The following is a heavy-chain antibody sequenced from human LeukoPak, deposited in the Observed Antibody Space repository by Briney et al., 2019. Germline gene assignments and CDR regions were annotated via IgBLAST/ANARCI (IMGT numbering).Heavy chain of an antibody. V-gene: IGHV3-66*01. J-gene: IGHJ3*02. CDR2: IYSGGST. Sequence: GGSLRLSCAASGFTVSSNYMSWVRQAPGKGLEWVSVIYSGGSTYYADSVKGRFTISRDNSKNTLYLQMNSLRAEDTAVYYCAKDSSGYEGDAFDIWGQGTMVTVSS. D-gene: IGHD3-22*01. CDR1: GFTVSSNY. CDR3: AKDSSGYEGDAFDI.